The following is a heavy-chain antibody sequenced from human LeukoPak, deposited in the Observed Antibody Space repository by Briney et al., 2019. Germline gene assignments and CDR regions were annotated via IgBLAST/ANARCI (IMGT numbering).Heavy chain of an antibody. CDR3: AIHARYPHAFDI. V-gene: IGHV4-59*08. CDR1: GGSISSYY. CDR2: IYDSGST. J-gene: IGHJ3*02. Sequence: SETLSLTCTVSGGSISSYYWSWIRQPPGKGLEWIGYIYDSGSTNYNPSLKSRVTISVDTSKNQFSLKLSSVTAADTAVYYCAIHARYPHAFDIWGQGTMVTVSS. D-gene: IGHD3-9*01.